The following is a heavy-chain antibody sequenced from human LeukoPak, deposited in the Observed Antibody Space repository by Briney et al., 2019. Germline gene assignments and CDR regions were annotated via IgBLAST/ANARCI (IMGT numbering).Heavy chain of an antibody. CDR2: IYHSGST. D-gene: IGHD2-2*02. V-gene: IGHV4-59*12. CDR1: GDSINSYY. J-gene: IGHJ6*02. CDR3: ARGRDCSSTSCYSGYYYYGMDV. Sequence: SETLSLTCTVSGDSINSYYWSWIRQPPGKGLEWIGYIYHSGSTNYNPSLKSRVTISVDTSKNQFSLKLSSVTAADTAVYYCARGRDCSSTSCYSGYYYYGMDVWGQGTTVTVSS.